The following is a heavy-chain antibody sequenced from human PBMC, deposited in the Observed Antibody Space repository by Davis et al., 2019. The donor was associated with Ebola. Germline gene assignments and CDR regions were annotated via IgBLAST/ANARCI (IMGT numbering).Heavy chain of an antibody. V-gene: IGHV3-74*01. CDR1: GFTFSSYW. Sequence: HTGGSLRLSCAASGFTFSSYWMHWVRQAPGKGLVWVSRINSDGSSTSYADSVKGRFTISRDNAKNTLYLQMNSLRPEDTAVYYCARDATYYFDSSGYYIAPNDAFDIWGQGTMVTVSS. D-gene: IGHD3-22*01. J-gene: IGHJ3*02. CDR2: INSDGSST. CDR3: ARDATYYFDSSGYYIAPNDAFDI.